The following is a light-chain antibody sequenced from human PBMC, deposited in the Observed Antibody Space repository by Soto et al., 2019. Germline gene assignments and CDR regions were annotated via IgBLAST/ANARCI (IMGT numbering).Light chain of an antibody. CDR2: DAS. J-gene: IGKJ1*01. Sequence: IQMTQSPYTLSSSVGDRVTITCRASQSISSWLAWYQQKPGKAPKLLIYDASSLESGVPSRFSGSGSGTEFTLTISSLQPDDFATYYCQQYNSYWTVGQVAKVEI. CDR3: QQYNSYWT. CDR1: QSISSW. V-gene: IGKV1-5*01.